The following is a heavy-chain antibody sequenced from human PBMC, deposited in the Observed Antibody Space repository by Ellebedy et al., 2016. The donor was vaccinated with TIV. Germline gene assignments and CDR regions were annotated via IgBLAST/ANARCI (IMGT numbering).Heavy chain of an antibody. J-gene: IGHJ4*02. D-gene: IGHD1-7*01. CDR3: ARENYDFDY. CDR2: IAYDGNSR. CDR1: GFTFNDYG. Sequence: GESLKISCAASGFTFNDYGMHWVRQAPGKGLEWVAFIAYDGNSRFHADSVKGRFAISRDNSRNTVYLHMNSLRAGDTAVYFCARENYDFDYWGQGTLVTVSS. V-gene: IGHV3-30*19.